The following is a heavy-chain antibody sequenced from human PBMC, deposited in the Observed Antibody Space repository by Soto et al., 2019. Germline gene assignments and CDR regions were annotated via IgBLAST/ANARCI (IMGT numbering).Heavy chain of an antibody. D-gene: IGHD3-22*01. CDR1: GGSISSGGYY. J-gene: IGHJ5*02. V-gene: IGHV4-30-4*08. Sequence: SETLSLTCTVSGGSISSGGYYWSWIRQHPGKGLEWIGYIYYSGSTYYNPSLKSRVTISVDTSKNQFSLKLSSVTAADTAVYYCARDDYYDSSGYGVIDDNWFDPWGQGTLVTVSS. CDR2: IYYSGST. CDR3: ARDDYYDSSGYGVIDDNWFDP.